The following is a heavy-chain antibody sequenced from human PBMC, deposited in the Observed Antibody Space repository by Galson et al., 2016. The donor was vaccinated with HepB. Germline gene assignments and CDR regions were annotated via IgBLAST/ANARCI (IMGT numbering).Heavy chain of an antibody. J-gene: IGHJ4*02. D-gene: IGHD6-13*01. CDR3: VRGSLWYDY. V-gene: IGHV4-38-2*01. CDR2: IYHSGST. CDR1: GYSISSGYQ. Sequence: ETLSLTCAVSGYSISSGYQWGWIRQPPGKGLEWIGSIYHSGSTYYNPSLKSRVTISVDTSKNQFSLKLSSVTAADTAVYYCVRGSLWYDYWGQGTLVTVSS.